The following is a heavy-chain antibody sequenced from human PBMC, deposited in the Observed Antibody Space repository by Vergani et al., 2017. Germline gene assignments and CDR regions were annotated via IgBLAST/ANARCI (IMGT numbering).Heavy chain of an antibody. Sequence: QVQLQESGPGLVKPSQTLSLTCTVSGGSISSGGYYWSWIRQHXGKGLEWIGYIYYSGSTSYNPSLKSRVTISVDTSKNQFSLKLSSVTAADTAVYYCAREGMSTPGIAAAGTYFDYWGQGTLVTVSS. CDR1: GGSISSGGYY. V-gene: IGHV4-31*03. D-gene: IGHD6-13*01. J-gene: IGHJ4*02. CDR2: IYYSGST. CDR3: AREGMSTPGIAAAGTYFDY.